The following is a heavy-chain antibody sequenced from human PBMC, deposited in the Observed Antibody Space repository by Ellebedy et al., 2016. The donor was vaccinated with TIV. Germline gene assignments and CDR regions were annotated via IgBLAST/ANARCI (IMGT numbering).Heavy chain of an antibody. CDR2: IVVGSGNR. CDR3: VAGYTTAWAFDY. V-gene: IGHV1-58*02. J-gene: IGHJ4*02. D-gene: IGHD2-2*02. CDR1: KFIFNNST. Sequence: AASVKVSCKASKFIFNNSTIQWGRQARGQRLEWIGWIVVGSGNRNFAQKFQERVTFSRDLSTNTAYMELSSLRSDDTAVYYCVAGYTTAWAFDYWGLGTLVTVSS.